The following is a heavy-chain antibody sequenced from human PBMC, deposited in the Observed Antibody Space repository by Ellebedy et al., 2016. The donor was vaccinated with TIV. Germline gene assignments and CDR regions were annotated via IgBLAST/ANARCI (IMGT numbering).Heavy chain of an antibody. CDR1: GGTFSNYA. CDR2: IIRIFGTA. Sequence: SVKVSCKASGGTFSNYAITWVRQAHGQGLEWMGGIIRIFGTATHTQKVQGRVTITADESTGTAYMELSSLRSEDTAVYYCASGNGIAAAGTWYDYWGQGTLVTVSS. J-gene: IGHJ4*02. D-gene: IGHD6-13*01. V-gene: IGHV1-69*13. CDR3: ASGNGIAAAGTWYDY.